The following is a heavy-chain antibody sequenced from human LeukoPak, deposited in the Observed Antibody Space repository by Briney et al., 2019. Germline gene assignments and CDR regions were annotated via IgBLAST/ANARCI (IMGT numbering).Heavy chain of an antibody. CDR1: GGSFSGYY. D-gene: IGHD6-19*01. Sequence: PSETLSLTCAVYGGSFSGYYWSWIRQPPGKGLEWIGEINHSGSTNYNPSLKSRVTISVDTSKNQFSLKLSSVTAADTAVYYCAGGRGYSSGWYVNWFDPWGQGTLVTVSS. CDR3: AGGRGYSSGWYVNWFDP. V-gene: IGHV4-34*01. J-gene: IGHJ5*02. CDR2: INHSGST.